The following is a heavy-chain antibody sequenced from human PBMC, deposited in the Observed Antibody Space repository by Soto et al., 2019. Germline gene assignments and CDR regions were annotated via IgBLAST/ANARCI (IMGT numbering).Heavy chain of an antibody. V-gene: IGHV1-69*01. J-gene: IGHJ5*02. CDR3: ARGEFTDFVAPFDL. D-gene: IGHD2-15*01. CDR2: IIPILGSP. Sequence: QVQLVQSGPEVKKPGSSVKVSCKASGGTFTSHAINWVRQAPGPGLEWMGGIIPILGSPKYAQSFQGRVAITADELSNTAYLELNTLESEDTAVYYCARGEFTDFVAPFDLWGQGTLVTVSS. CDR1: GGTFTSHA.